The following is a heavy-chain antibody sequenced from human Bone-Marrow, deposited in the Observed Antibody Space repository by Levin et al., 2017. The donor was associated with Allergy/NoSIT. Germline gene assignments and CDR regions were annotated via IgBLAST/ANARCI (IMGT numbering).Heavy chain of an antibody. Sequence: ASVKVSCKASGYTFTSYAMHWVRQAPGQRREWMGWINAGNGNTKYSQKFQGRVTITRDTTASTAYMELSSLRSEDTAVYYCARDRGGVVPAAMYYYYGMDVWGQGTTVTVSS. J-gene: IGHJ6*02. V-gene: IGHV1-3*01. CDR2: INAGNGNT. D-gene: IGHD2-2*01. CDR1: GYTFTSYA. CDR3: ARDRGGVVPAAMYYYYGMDV.